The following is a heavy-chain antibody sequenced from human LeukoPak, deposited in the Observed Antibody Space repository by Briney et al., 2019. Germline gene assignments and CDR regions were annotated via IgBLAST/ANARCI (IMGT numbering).Heavy chain of an antibody. CDR2: TSLNTGYI. CDR1: GYTFTSYD. Sequence: ASVKVSCKTSGYTFTSYDMNWVRQAAGQGLEWMGWTSLNTGYIYYARKFQGRMTMATNTATRTVYMELSSLRSEDTAVYYCATSRYCSNGVCPFDYWGQGTLVTVSS. D-gene: IGHD2-8*01. V-gene: IGHV1-8*01. J-gene: IGHJ4*02. CDR3: ATSRYCSNGVCPFDY.